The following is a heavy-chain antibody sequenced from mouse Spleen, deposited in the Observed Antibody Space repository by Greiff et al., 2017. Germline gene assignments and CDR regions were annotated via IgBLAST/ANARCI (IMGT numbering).Heavy chain of an antibody. CDR3: ASIYYGYDSWFAY. CDR1: GFSLTSYG. CDR2: IWSGGST. D-gene: IGHD2-2*01. J-gene: IGHJ3*01. Sequence: VQLQQSGPGLVQPSQSLSITCTVSGFSLTSYGVHWVRQSPGKGLEWLGVIWSGGSTDYNAAFISRLSISKDNSKSQVFFKMNSLQANDTAIYYCASIYYGYDSWFAYWGQGTLVTVSA. V-gene: IGHV2-2*02.